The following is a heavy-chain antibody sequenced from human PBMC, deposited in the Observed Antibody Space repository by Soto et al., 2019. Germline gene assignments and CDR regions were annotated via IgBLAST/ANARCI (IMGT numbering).Heavy chain of an antibody. CDR3: ARSSGHHYGSGSYYRYFDY. CDR1: GGSISSGGYY. CDR2: IYYSGST. V-gene: IGHV4-31*03. J-gene: IGHJ4*02. D-gene: IGHD3-10*01. Sequence: PSETLSLTCTVSGGSISSGGYYWSWIRQHPGKGLEWIGYIYYSGSTYYNPPLKSRVTISVDTSKNQFSLKLSSVTAADTAVYYCARSSGHHYGSGSYYRYFDYWGQGTLVTVSS.